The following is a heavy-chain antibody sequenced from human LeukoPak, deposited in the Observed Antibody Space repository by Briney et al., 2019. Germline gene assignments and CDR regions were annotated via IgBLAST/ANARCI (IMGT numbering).Heavy chain of an antibody. CDR2: ISASGDST. J-gene: IGHJ4*02. CDR3: NDPFDY. D-gene: IGHD1-1*01. Sequence: GGSLRLSCAASGFTFSSYWMHWVRQAPGKGLEWVSVISASGDSTYYADSVKGRFTISRDNSKNTLYLQMNSLRAEDTAVYYCNDPFDYWGQGTLVTVSS. CDR1: GFTFSSYW. V-gene: IGHV3-23*01.